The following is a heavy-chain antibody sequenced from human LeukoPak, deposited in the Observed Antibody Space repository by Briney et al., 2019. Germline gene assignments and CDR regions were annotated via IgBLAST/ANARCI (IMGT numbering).Heavy chain of an antibody. D-gene: IGHD3-9*01. CDR3: ARSGLRYFDWSEY. V-gene: IGHV4-59*01. CDR2: IYYSGST. Sequence: PSETLSLTCTVSGGSISSYYWSWIRQPPGKGLVWIGYIYYSGSTNYNPSLKSRVTISVDTSKNQFSLKLSSVTAADTAVYYCARSGLRYFDWSEYWGQGTLVTVSS. CDR1: GGSISSYY. J-gene: IGHJ4*02.